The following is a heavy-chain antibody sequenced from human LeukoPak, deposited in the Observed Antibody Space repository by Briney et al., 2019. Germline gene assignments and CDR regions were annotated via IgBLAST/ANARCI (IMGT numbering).Heavy chain of an antibody. CDR1: GYTFTSQY. Sequence: ASVKVSCKASGYTFTSQYVHWVQQAPGRGLEWMGIINPSGGSTRYAQKFQGRVTMTRNTSISTAYMELSSLRSEDTAVYYCARGDSSYYDFWSGYYFSDDAFDIWGQGTMVTVSS. V-gene: IGHV1-46*01. D-gene: IGHD3-3*01. CDR3: ARGDSSYYDFWSGYYFSDDAFDI. J-gene: IGHJ3*02. CDR2: INPSGGST.